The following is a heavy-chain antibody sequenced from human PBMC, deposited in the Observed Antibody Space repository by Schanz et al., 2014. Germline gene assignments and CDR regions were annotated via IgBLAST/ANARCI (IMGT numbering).Heavy chain of an antibody. CDR2: ISYDGRNK. CDR3: AKDHFGHYDSSGCSDCYYYGMDV. CDR1: GFTFSRHA. V-gene: IGHV3-30*04. Sequence: QVELVESGGGVVQPGRSLRLSCAASGFTFSRHAMHWVRQAAGKGLEWVAVISYDGRNKYFADSVKGRFTISRDNSKNTLFLQVNSLRAEDTAVYYCAKDHFGHYDSSGCSDCYYYGMDVWGQGTTVAVSS. D-gene: IGHD3-22*01. J-gene: IGHJ6*02.